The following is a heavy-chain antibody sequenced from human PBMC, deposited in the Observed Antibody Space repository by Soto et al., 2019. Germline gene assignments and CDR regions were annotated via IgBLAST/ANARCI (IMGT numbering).Heavy chain of an antibody. CDR2: IWYHGTTK. D-gene: IGHD5-12*01. Sequence: PGGSLRLSCEVSGFSLSGYGMHWVRQAPGKGLEWVAVIWYHGTTKNYADSVKGRFTISRDTSKNTVYLQMDSLKVEDTAVYYCARDVDRTSHLNWFDPWGQGGMVTVAS. V-gene: IGHV3-33*01. CDR3: ARDVDRTSHLNWFDP. J-gene: IGHJ5*02. CDR1: GFSLSGYG.